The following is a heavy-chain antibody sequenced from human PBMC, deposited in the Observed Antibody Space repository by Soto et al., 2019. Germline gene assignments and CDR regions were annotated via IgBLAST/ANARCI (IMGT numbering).Heavy chain of an antibody. CDR2: ISYDGTNK. V-gene: IGHV3-30*18. CDR3: AKDRGVTGGFDY. J-gene: IGHJ4*02. Sequence: QVQLVESGGGVVQPGRSLRLSCAASGFTFRSYGMHWVRQAPGKGLEWVAVISYDGTNKYYVDSVKGRFTISRDNSKNTLYLQVTSLRAEDQAMYYCAKDRGVTGGFDYWGQGTLVTVSS. CDR1: GFTFRSYG. D-gene: IGHD2-21*02.